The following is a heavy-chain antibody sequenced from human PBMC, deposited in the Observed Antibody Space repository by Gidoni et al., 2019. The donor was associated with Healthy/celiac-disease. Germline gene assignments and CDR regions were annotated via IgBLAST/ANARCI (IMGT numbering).Heavy chain of an antibody. V-gene: IGHV1-18*01. CDR3: ARDMYYYDSSGYYSGGVYDY. D-gene: IGHD3-22*01. J-gene: IGHJ4*02. CDR1: GYTFTSYG. CDR2: ISAYNGNT. Sequence: QVQLVQSGAEVKKPGASVKVSCKASGYTFTSYGISWVRQAPGQGLEWMGWISAYNGNTNYAQKLQGRVTMTTDTSTSTAYMELRSLRSDDTAVYYCARDMYYYDSSGYYSGGVYDYWGQGTLVTVSS.